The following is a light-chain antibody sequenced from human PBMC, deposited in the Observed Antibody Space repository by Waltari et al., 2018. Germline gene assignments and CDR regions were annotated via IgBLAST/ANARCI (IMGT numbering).Light chain of an antibody. V-gene: IGKV1-27*01. J-gene: IGKJ1*01. CDR1: QDISHK. Sequence: DIRMTQSPSSLSAAVGDRVTITCRASQDISHKFAWYQQKPGKVPRLLIYFASTLQSGVPSRFSGSGSGAEFTLTISSLQPEDVATYYCQYGKTFGQGTQVEI. CDR2: FAS. CDR3: QYGKT.